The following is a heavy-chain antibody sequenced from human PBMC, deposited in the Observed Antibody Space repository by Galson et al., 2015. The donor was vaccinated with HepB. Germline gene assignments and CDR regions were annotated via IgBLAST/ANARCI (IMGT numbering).Heavy chain of an antibody. J-gene: IGHJ6*03. Sequence: SLRLSCAASGFTSSDYYMSWIRQAPGKGLEWVSYISSSGSTIYYADSVKGRFTISRDNAKNSLYLQMNSLRAEDTAVYYCARDGVRSRYCSGGSCYSIGPYYMDVWGKGTTVTVSS. CDR2: ISSSGSTI. CDR1: GFTSSDYY. CDR3: ARDGVRSRYCSGGSCYSIGPYYMDV. D-gene: IGHD2-15*01. V-gene: IGHV3-11*01.